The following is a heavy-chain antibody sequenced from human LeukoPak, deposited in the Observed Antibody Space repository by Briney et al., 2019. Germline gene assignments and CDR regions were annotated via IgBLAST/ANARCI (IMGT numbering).Heavy chain of an antibody. Sequence: GGSLRLSCAASGFTFGKAWMSSVRQAPGKGLEWVGRIKSKTDGGTTDYAAPVKGRFTISRDDSKNTLFLQMNSLKIEGIGVYYCTASLQYWGQGTLVTVAS. CDR1: GFTFGKAW. CDR3: TASLQY. J-gene: IGHJ1*01. V-gene: IGHV3-15*01. CDR2: IKSKTDGGTT.